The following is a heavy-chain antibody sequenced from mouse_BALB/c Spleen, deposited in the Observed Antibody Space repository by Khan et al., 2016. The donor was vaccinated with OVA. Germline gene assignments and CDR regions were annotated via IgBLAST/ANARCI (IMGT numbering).Heavy chain of an antibody. V-gene: IGHV5-6*01. J-gene: IGHJ3*01. CDR1: GFTFSNYG. CDR2: ICSDGSYT. Sequence: EVELVESGGDLVKPGGSLKLSCAASGFTFSNYGMSWVRQTPDKRLEWVATICSDGSYTYYPDSVKGRFTISRNNAKNTLYLQMTSLRSEDTAMFYCTSHLTGSFAYWGQGTLVTVSA. D-gene: IGHD4-1*01. CDR3: TSHLTGSFAY.